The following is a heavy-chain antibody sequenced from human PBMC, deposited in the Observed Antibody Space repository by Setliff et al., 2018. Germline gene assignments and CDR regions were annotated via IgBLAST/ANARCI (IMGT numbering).Heavy chain of an antibody. J-gene: IGHJ6*02. CDR3: ARDPGTTSSLFGGLDV. V-gene: IGHV3-23*03. CDR2: IFNGGGSA. D-gene: IGHD1-7*01. CDR1: GFTFNNYA. Sequence: PGGSLRLSCAASGFTFNNYAVSWVRQPPGKGLEWVSTIFNGGGSAYYADSVKGRFTISRDNSKSTLYLQMNSLRAEDTAVYFCARDPGTTSSLFGGLDVWGRGTTVTVS.